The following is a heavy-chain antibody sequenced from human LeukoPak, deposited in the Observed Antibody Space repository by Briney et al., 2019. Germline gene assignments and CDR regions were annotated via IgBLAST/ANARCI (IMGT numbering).Heavy chain of an antibody. CDR1: GFTFGSYG. D-gene: IGHD2-2*01. CDR3: ARETVVPAAMRYYYYYMDV. CDR2: ITTSSSYI. J-gene: IGHJ6*03. V-gene: IGHV3-21*01. Sequence: GALRLSCAASGFTFGSYGMNWVRQAPGKGLEWVSSITTSSSYIYYADSVKGRFTISRDNAKNSLFLQMNSLRAEDMAVYYCARETVVPAAMRYYYYYMDVWGKGTTVTISS.